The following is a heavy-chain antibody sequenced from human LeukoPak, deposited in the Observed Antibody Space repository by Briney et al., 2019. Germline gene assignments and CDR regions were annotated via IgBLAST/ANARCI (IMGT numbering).Heavy chain of an antibody. J-gene: IGHJ4*02. CDR1: GGSISSGGYY. CDR3: AGRDYYDSSVDY. CDR2: IYYSGST. D-gene: IGHD3-22*01. Sequence: SETLSLTCTVSGGSISSGGYYWSWIRQPPGKGLEWIGYIYYSGSTNYNPSLKSRVTISVDTSKNQFSLKLSSVTAADTAVYYCAGRDYYDSSVDYWGQGTLVTVSS. V-gene: IGHV4-61*08.